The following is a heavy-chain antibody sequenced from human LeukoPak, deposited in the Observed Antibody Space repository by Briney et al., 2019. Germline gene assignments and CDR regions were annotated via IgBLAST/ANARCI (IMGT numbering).Heavy chain of an antibody. V-gene: IGHV1-18*01. J-gene: IGHJ6*03. Sequence: ASVKVSCKASGYTFTSYGISWVRQAPGQGLEWMGWISAYNGNTNYAQKLQGRVTMTTDTSTSTAYMELSSLRSEDTAVYYCARSIVVVPAAIIDYYYYMDVWGKGTTVTVSS. D-gene: IGHD2-2*02. CDR2: ISAYNGNT. CDR3: ARSIVVVPAAIIDYYYYMDV. CDR1: GYTFTSYG.